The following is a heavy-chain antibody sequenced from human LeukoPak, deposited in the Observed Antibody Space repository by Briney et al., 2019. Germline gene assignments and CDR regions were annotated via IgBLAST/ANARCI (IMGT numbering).Heavy chain of an antibody. Sequence: PSETLSLTCTVSGGSISSYYSSWIRQPPGKGLEWIGYIYYSGSTNYNPSLKSRVTISVDTSKNQFSLKLSSVTAADTAVYYCARTPNVYYYYMDVWGKGTTVTVSS. CDR1: GGSISSYY. V-gene: IGHV4-59*01. CDR3: ARTPNVYYYYMDV. J-gene: IGHJ6*03. D-gene: IGHD2-15*01. CDR2: IYYSGST.